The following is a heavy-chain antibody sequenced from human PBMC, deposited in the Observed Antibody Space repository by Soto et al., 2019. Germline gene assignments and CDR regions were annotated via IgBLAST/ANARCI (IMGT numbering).Heavy chain of an antibody. CDR2: INHSGST. CDR1: GGSFSGYY. D-gene: IGHD7-27*01. Sequence: QVQLQQWGAGLLKPSETLSLTCAVYGGSFSGYYWSWIRQPPGKGLEWIGEINHSGSTNYNPSLKSRVTISADTSKNQFPLKLSSVTAADTAVYYCARGWGRIFDYWGQGPLVTVSS. CDR3: ARGWGRIFDY. J-gene: IGHJ4*02. V-gene: IGHV4-34*01.